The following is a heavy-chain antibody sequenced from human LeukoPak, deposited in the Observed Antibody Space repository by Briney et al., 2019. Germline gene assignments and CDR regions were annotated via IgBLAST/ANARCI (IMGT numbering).Heavy chain of an antibody. J-gene: IGHJ4*02. Sequence: PGGSLRLSCAASGFTFSSYEMNWVRQAPGKGLEWVSYISSSGSTIYYADSVKGRFTISRGNAKNSLYLQMNSLRAEDTAVYYCARDLNSYSGSYYLMDYWGQGTMVTVSS. CDR2: ISSSGSTI. CDR1: GFTFSSYE. V-gene: IGHV3-48*03. D-gene: IGHD1-26*01. CDR3: ARDLNSYSGSYYLMDY.